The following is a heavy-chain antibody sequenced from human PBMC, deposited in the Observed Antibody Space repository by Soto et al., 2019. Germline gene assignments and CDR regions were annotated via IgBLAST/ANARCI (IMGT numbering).Heavy chain of an antibody. V-gene: IGHV1-18*01. CDR3: ARGEEIAARPYYYYGMDV. D-gene: IGHD6-6*01. CDR2: ISAYNGNT. CDR1: GYTFTSDG. J-gene: IGHJ6*02. Sequence: GESLKISCXASGYTFTSDGISWVRQAPGQGLEWMGWISAYNGNTNYAQKLQGRVTMTTDTSTSTAYMELRSLRSDDTAVYYCARGEEIAARPYYYYGMDVWGQGTTVTVSS.